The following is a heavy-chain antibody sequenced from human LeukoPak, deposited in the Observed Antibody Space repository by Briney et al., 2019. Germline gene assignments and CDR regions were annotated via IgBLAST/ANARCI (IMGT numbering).Heavy chain of an antibody. D-gene: IGHD5-24*01. V-gene: IGHV4-34*01. CDR1: GGSFSGYY. Sequence: SETLSLTCAVYGGSFSGYYWSWIRQPPGKGLEWIGEINHSGSTNYNPSLKSRVTISVDTSKNQFSLKLSSVIAADTAVYYCATRRDGYNYPFDYWGQGTLVTVSS. CDR3: ATRRDGYNYPFDY. J-gene: IGHJ4*02. CDR2: INHSGST.